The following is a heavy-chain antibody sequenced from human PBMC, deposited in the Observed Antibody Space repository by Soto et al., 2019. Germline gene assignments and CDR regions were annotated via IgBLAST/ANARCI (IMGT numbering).Heavy chain of an antibody. V-gene: IGHV4-38-2*01. CDR1: GYSIASGYY. Sequence: SETLSLTCAVSGYSIASGYYWAWIRQSPGKGLEWIGSIYHAGSVYYNPSLNSRVAVSLDTSKNHFSLKLTSVTAADTAVYYCARTLYYYGMDVWGQVTTFTESS. J-gene: IGHJ6*02. CDR2: IYHAGSV. CDR3: ARTLYYYGMDV.